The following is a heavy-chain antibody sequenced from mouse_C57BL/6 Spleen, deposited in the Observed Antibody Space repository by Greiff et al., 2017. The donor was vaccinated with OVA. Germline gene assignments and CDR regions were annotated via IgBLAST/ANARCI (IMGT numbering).Heavy chain of an antibody. D-gene: IGHD2-5*01. J-gene: IGHJ2*01. CDR1: GFSFNTYA. CDR2: IRSKSNNYAT. V-gene: IGHV10-1*01. CDR3: VSSNYGFDY. Sequence: EVHLVESGGGLVQPKGSLKLSCAASGFSFNTYAMNWVRQAPGKGLEWVARIRSKSNNYATYYADSVKDRFTISRDDSESMLYLQMNNLKTEDTAMYYCVSSNYGFDYWGQGTTLTVSS.